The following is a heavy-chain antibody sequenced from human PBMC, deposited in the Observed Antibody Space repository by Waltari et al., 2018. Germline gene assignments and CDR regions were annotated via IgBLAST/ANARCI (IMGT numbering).Heavy chain of an antibody. CDR2: ISGSGGST. J-gene: IGHJ4*02. D-gene: IGHD3-22*01. Sequence: EVQLVESGGGLVQPGGSLRLSCAASGFTFSSYAMSWVRQAPGKGLEWVSAISGSGGSTYYAESVKGRFTISRDNSKNTLYLQMNSLRAEDTAVYYCAKAKGNYYDSSGYPLWYFDYWGQGTLVTVSS. CDR3: AKAKGNYYDSSGYPLWYFDY. V-gene: IGHV3-23*04. CDR1: GFTFSSYA.